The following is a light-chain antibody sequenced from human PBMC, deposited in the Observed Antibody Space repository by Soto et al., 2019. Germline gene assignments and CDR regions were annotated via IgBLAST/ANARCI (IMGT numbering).Light chain of an antibody. CDR1: SSDVGLYNY. CDR3: TSYTTTTLEV. J-gene: IGLJ1*01. CDR2: EVS. Sequence: QSALTQPASVSGSPGQSITISCTGTSSDVGLYNYVSWYQQHPGKAPKLMIYEVSNRPSGVSNRFSASKSGNTASLTISGLQAEDDADYYCTSYTTTTLEVFGTGTKLTVL. V-gene: IGLV2-14*01.